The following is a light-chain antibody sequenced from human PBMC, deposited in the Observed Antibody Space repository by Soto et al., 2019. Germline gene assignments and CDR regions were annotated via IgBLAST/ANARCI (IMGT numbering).Light chain of an antibody. J-gene: IGLJ3*02. CDR2: SSN. CDR1: DSNIGSTA. V-gene: IGLV1-44*01. CDR3: AAWDDDLHVWL. Sequence: QPVLTQPPSVSATPGQGVILSCSGGDSNIGSTAVNWYQQLPGTAPRLLIYSSNKRPSGVPDRISGSKSGTSASLAISGLQSEDEADYYCAAWDDDLHVWLFGGGTKLTVL.